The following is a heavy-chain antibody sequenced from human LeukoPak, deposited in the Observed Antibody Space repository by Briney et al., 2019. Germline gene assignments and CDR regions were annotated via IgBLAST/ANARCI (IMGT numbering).Heavy chain of an antibody. CDR3: ARREFGRWFDP. J-gene: IGHJ5*02. CDR2: IYYSGST. Sequence: SETLSLTGTASGGSVSSSSYYGDWIRQPPGKGLEWIGSIYYSGSTYYNPSLKSRVTMSVDPSKNQFSLKLTSVTAADTAVYYCARREFGRWFDPWGQGTLVTVSS. D-gene: IGHD2/OR15-2a*01. CDR1: GGSVSSSSYY. V-gene: IGHV4-39*01.